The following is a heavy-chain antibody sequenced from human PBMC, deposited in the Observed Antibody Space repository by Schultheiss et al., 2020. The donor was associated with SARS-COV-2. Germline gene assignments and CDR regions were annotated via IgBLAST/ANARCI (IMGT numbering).Heavy chain of an antibody. CDR3: TRNSTSSGWFDP. CDR1: GFSFSGSG. J-gene: IGHJ5*02. CDR2: IRSKARNYAT. D-gene: IGHD5-18*01. Sequence: GGSLSCVTSGFSFSGSGIYWVRQASGKGLEWVGRIRSKARNYATTYAASVKGRFIISRDESRNTSYLQMNSLKIEDTAVYYCTRNSTSSGWFDPWGQGTLVTVSS. V-gene: IGHV3-73*01.